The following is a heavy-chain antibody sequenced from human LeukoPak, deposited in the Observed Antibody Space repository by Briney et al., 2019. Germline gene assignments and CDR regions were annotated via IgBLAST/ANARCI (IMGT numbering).Heavy chain of an antibody. V-gene: IGHV4-61*02. CDR2: IYTSGST. J-gene: IGHJ5*02. Sequence: SETLSLTCTVSGGSIIRSSYYWSWIRQPAGKGLEWIGRIYTSGSTNYNPSLKSRVTISVDTSKNQFSLKLSSVTAADTAVYYCARARHNWFDPWGQGTLVTVSS. CDR3: ARARHNWFDP. CDR1: GGSIIRSSYY.